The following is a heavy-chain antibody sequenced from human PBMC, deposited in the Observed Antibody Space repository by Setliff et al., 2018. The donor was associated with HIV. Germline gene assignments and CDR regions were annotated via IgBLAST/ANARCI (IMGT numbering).Heavy chain of an antibody. Sequence: SETLSLTCAVYGGSFSGYYWSWIRQPPGKGLEWIGEINHSGSTNYNPSLKSRVTISLDTSKNQLSLRLTSMTAADTAVYYCARSQPDTIFGVVIFDYWGQGKMVTVSS. CDR1: GGSFSGYY. CDR2: INHSGST. D-gene: IGHD3-3*01. CDR3: ARSQPDTIFGVVIFDY. V-gene: IGHV4-34*01. J-gene: IGHJ4*02.